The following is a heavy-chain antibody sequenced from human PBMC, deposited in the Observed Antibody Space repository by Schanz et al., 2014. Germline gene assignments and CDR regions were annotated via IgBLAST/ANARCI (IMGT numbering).Heavy chain of an antibody. D-gene: IGHD3-3*01. CDR1: GYTFTNYY. CDR2: IYLSDGST. CDR3: ARESVSRTRLFDP. Sequence: QVQLVQSGSELKKPGASVKLSCKASGYTFTNYYIHWVRQAPGQGLEWMGRIYLSDGSTRYAQKFQGRVTMTKDTSINTVYMELSTLTSDDTAVYYCARESVSRTRLFDPWGQGTLVTVSS. V-gene: IGHV1-46*01. J-gene: IGHJ5*02.